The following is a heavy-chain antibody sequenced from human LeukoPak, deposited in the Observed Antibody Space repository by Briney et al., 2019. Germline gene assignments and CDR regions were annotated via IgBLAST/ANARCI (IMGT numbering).Heavy chain of an antibody. CDR2: ISSSGSTI. CDR3: ARDSSRYSSSWYGVDYFYYYDMDV. V-gene: IGHV3-11*01. D-gene: IGHD6-13*01. Sequence: PGGSLRLSCAASGFTFSDYYMSWIRQAPGKELEWVSYISSSGSTIYYADSVKGRFTISRDNAKNSLYLQMNSLRAEDTAVYYCARDSSRYSSSWYGVDYFYYYDMDVWGQGTTVTVSS. CDR1: GFTFSDYY. J-gene: IGHJ6*02.